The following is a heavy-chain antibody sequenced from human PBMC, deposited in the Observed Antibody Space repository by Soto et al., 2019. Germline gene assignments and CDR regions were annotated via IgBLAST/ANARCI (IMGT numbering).Heavy chain of an antibody. V-gene: IGHV3-66*01. CDR1: GFTVSSNY. CDR2: IYSGGST. J-gene: IGHJ4*02. Sequence: EVQLVESGGGLVQPGGSLRLSCAASGFTVSSNYMSWVRQAPGKGLEWVSVIYSGGSTDYADSVKGRLTISRDNSEKTLYLQMDSLRADDTAVYYCARTCSGGTCSFDYWGQGTLVTVSS. CDR3: ARTCSGGTCSFDY. D-gene: IGHD2-15*01.